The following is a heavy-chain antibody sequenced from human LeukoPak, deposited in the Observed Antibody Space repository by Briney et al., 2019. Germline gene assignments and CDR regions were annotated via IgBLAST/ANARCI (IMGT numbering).Heavy chain of an antibody. CDR2: INRDSGGI. J-gene: IGHJ3*01. CDR3: ARAQNYHDRSGYSDDTFDV. V-gene: IGHV1-2*06. Sequence: ASVKVSCKASGYTFTDNYIHWVRQAPGQGLEWMGRINRDSGGINYAQKFQGRVTMTRDTSINTAFVELRRLRSDDTATYYCARAQNYHDRSGYSDDTFDVWGHGTMITVSS. D-gene: IGHD3-22*01. CDR1: GYTFTDNY.